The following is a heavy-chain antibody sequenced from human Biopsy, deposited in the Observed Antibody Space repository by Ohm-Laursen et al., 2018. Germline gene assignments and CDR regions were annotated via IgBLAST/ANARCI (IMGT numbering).Heavy chain of an antibody. CDR3: ARDPYCSGGNCYSPLDH. CDR2: IDPDSGRT. V-gene: IGHV1-2*02. Sequence: ASVTASCKASGYTFSLYHIHWVRQAPGQGLECMGWIDPDSGRTSFGQNFQGRVTMTIDTSTGTAYLELTRLRSDDTAVYYCARDPYCSGGNCYSPLDHWGQGTLVTVSA. CDR1: GYTFSLYH. D-gene: IGHD2-15*01. J-gene: IGHJ4*02.